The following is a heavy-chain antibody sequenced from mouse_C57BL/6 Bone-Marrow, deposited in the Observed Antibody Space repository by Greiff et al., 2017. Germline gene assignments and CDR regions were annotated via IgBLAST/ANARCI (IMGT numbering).Heavy chain of an antibody. Sequence: DVQLVESGGDLVKPGGSLKLSCAASGFTFSSYGMSWVRQTPDKRLEWVATISSGGSYTYYPDSVKGRFTISRDNAKNTLYLQMSSLKSEDTAMYYCARQGEAWFAYWGQGTLVTVSA. CDR2: ISSGGSYT. J-gene: IGHJ3*01. CDR1: GFTFSSYG. CDR3: ARQGEAWFAY. V-gene: IGHV5-6*01.